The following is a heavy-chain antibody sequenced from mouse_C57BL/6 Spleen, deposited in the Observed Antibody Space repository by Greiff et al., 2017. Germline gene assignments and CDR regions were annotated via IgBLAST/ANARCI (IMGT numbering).Heavy chain of an antibody. D-gene: IGHD1-1*01. V-gene: IGHV3-6*01. CDR2: ISYDGSN. Sequence: VQLKESGPGLVKPSQSLSLTCSVTGYSITSGYYWNWIRQFPGNKLEWMGYISYDGSNNYNPSLKNRISITRDTSKNQFFLKLNSVTTEDTATYYCAREGTTVVEEVYAMDYWGQGTSVTVSS. CDR3: AREGTTVVEEVYAMDY. CDR1: GYSITSGYY. J-gene: IGHJ4*01.